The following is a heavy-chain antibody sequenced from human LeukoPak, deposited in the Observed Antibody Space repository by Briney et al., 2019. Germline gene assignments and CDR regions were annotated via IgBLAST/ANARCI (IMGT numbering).Heavy chain of an antibody. Sequence: SVNVSCKASGGTFSSYAISWVRQAPGPRLEWMGRIIPILGIANYAQKFQGRVTITADKSTSTAYMELSSLRSEDTAVYYCARDYYDSSGYYYVDYWGQGTLVTVSS. CDR3: ARDYYDSSGYYYVDY. D-gene: IGHD3-22*01. J-gene: IGHJ4*02. CDR2: IIPILGIA. CDR1: GGTFSSYA. V-gene: IGHV1-69*04.